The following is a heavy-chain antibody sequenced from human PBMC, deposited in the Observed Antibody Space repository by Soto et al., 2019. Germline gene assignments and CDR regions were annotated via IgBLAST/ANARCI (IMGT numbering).Heavy chain of an antibody. D-gene: IGHD6-25*01. J-gene: IGHJ4*02. CDR2: IIPVFNSA. CDR3: ARIGDGNQRPFDY. CDR1: GYTFSSYT. V-gene: IGHV1-69*01. Sequence: QVRLVQSGAEVKKPGSSVKVSCKASGYTFSSYTINWVRQAPGQGLELMGGIIPVFNSATYAQKFQGRVTITADESTSTAYLELRSLRSEDTAVYYCARIGDGNQRPFDYWGQGTLVTDSS.